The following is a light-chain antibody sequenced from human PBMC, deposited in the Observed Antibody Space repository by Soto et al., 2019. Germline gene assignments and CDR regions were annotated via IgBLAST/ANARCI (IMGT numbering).Light chain of an antibody. CDR1: QSVSSSY. J-gene: IGKJ1*01. Sequence: EIVLTQSPGTLSLSPGERATLPCRASQSVSSSYLAWYQQKPGQAPRLLIYDTSSRATGIPDRFSGSGSGTDFTLAISRLEPEDFAVYYCQQCGSSPSFGQGTKVDIK. V-gene: IGKV3-20*01. CDR2: DTS. CDR3: QQCGSSPS.